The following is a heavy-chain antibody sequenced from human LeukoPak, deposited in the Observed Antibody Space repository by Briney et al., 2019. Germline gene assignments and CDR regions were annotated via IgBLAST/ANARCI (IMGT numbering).Heavy chain of an antibody. CDR1: GYTFTGYY. V-gene: IGHV1-2*02. CDR2: INPNSGGT. D-gene: IGHD3-3*01. CDR3: ARRITIFGVVAENHYFDY. J-gene: IGHJ4*02. Sequence: ASVKVSRKASGYTFTGYYMHWVRQAPGQGLEWMGWINPNSGGTNYAQKFQGRVTMTRDTSISTAYMELSRLRSDDTAVYYCARRITIFGVVAENHYFDYWGQGTLVTVSS.